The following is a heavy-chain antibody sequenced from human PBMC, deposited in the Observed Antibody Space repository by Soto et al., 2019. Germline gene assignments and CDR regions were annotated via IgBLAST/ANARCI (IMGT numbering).Heavy chain of an antibody. D-gene: IGHD3-3*01. CDR1: GFTFSSYG. Sequence: GGSLRLSCAASGFTFSSYGMHWVRQAPGKGLEWVAVISYDGSNKYYADSVKGRFTISRDNSKNTLYLQMNSLGAEETAVYYCAKDLRFLEWLFGNPPPGMDVWGQGTTVTVSS. CDR3: AKDLRFLEWLFGNPPPGMDV. CDR2: ISYDGSNK. J-gene: IGHJ6*02. V-gene: IGHV3-30*18.